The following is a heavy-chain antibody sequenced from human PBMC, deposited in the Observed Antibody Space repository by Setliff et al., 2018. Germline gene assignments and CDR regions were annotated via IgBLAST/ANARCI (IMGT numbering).Heavy chain of an antibody. V-gene: IGHV1-69*10. CDR2: IIPFLGIA. J-gene: IGHJ4*02. Sequence: ASVKVSCKASGGTFSSYAISWVRQAPGQGLEWMGGIIPFLGIANYAQKFQGRVTITADESTSTDYMELNSLESEDTAVYYCAREGGDTAMVGAFDYWGQGTLVTVSS. CDR3: AREGGDTAMVGAFDY. CDR1: GGTFSSYA. D-gene: IGHD5-18*01.